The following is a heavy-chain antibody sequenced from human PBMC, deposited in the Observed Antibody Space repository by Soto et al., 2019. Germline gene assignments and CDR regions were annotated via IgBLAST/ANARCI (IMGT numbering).Heavy chain of an antibody. CDR1: GGTFSSYA. D-gene: IGHD4-17*01. Sequence: QVQLVQSGAEVKKPGSSVKVSCKASGGTFSSYAISWVRQAPGQGLEWMGGIIPIFGTANYAQKFQGRVTIAADESTSTADMELSSLRSEDTAVYYCAGEGGEHDYGGNSLYYYGMDVWGQGTTVTVSS. CDR2: IIPIFGTA. CDR3: AGEGGEHDYGGNSLYYYGMDV. J-gene: IGHJ6*02. V-gene: IGHV1-69*01.